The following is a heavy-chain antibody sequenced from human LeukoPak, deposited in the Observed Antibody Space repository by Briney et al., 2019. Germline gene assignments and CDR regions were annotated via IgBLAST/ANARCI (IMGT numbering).Heavy chain of an antibody. Sequence: SETLSLTCTVSDASISGSYWSWVRQTPGKGLEWVGYIYYTGDSKSNPSLKSRVAISLATSKNQISLNSVSVTAADTAVYYCARHEFASPFDSWGQGTLVTVSS. CDR1: DASISGSY. V-gene: IGHV4-59*08. CDR3: ARHEFASPFDS. D-gene: IGHD2-21*01. J-gene: IGHJ4*02. CDR2: IYYTGDS.